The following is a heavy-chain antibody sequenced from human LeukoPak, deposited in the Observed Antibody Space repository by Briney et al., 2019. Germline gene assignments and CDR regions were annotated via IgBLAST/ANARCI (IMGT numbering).Heavy chain of an antibody. CDR1: GGSISNYY. CDR3: ARTIGLMVYAGMLDWFDP. CDR2: ISTGGST. V-gene: IGHV4-4*07. J-gene: IGHJ5*02. D-gene: IGHD2-8*01. Sequence: PSETQSLTCTVSGGSISNYYWSWIRQPAGKGLEWIGRISTGGSTNYNSSLKSRVTMSVDTSKNQFSLKLSSVTAADTAVYYCARTIGLMVYAGMLDWFDPWGQGTLVTVSS.